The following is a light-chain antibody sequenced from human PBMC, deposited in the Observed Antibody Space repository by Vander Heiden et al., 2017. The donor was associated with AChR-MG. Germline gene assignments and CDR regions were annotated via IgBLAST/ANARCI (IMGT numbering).Light chain of an antibody. Sequence: EIVLTQSPPSLPVTPGESAAISCRSSQRPLHSIGQTYLDWYFQKPGQSPQLLIYLASSRASGVPDRFSGSGSGTDFTLKISRVEADDVGVYYCMQALQNPQTFGQGTKVDIK. CDR2: LAS. V-gene: IGKV2-28*01. CDR3: MQALQNPQT. CDR1: QRPLHSIGQTY. J-gene: IGKJ1*01.